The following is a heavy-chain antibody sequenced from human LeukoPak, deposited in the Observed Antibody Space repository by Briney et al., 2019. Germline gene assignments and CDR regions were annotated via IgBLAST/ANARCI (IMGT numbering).Heavy chain of an antibody. J-gene: IGHJ4*02. CDR2: IYYSGST. CDR1: GGSISSSSYY. V-gene: IGHV4-61*01. D-gene: IGHD5-12*01. Sequence: ASETLSLTCTVSGGSISSSSYYWGWIRQPPGKGLQWIGYIYYSGSTNYNPSLKSRVTISVDTSKNQFSLKLSSVTAADTAVYYCAREEAMATNEEYFDYWGQGTLVTVSS. CDR3: AREEAMATNEEYFDY.